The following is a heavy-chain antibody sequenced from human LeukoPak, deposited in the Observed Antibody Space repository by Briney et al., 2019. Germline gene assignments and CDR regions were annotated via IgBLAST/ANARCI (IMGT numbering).Heavy chain of an antibody. J-gene: IGHJ3*02. Sequence: SETLSLTCTVSGGSISSYYWSWIRQPPGKGLEWIGYIYYSGSTNYNPSLKSRVTISVDTSKNQFSLKLSSVTAADTAVYYYARGYDFWSGQGAFDIWGQGTMVTVSS. D-gene: IGHD3-3*01. CDR3: ARGYDFWSGQGAFDI. CDR2: IYYSGST. CDR1: GGSISSYY. V-gene: IGHV4-59*01.